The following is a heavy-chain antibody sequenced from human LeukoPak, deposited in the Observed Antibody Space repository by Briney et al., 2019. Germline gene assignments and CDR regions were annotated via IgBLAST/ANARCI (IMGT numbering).Heavy chain of an antibody. CDR2: INPNSGGT. V-gene: IGHV1-2*02. CDR3: ARVLRGSGSYLRWFDP. D-gene: IGHD3-10*01. CDR1: GYTFTGYY. J-gene: IGHJ5*02. Sequence: ASVKVSCKASGYTFTGYYMHWVRQAPGQGLEWMGWINPNSGGTNYAQKFQGRVTMTRDTSISTAYMELSRLRSDDTAVYYCARVLRGSGSYLRWFDPWGQGTLVTVSS.